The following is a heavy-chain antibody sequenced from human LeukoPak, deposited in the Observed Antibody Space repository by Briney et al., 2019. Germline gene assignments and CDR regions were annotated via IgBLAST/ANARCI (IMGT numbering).Heavy chain of an antibody. CDR3: ARATKAVADFDL. V-gene: IGHV3-53*01. Sequence: PGGSLRLSCSASGFTVSSNYLHWVRQAPGKGLEWVSMIYVGGATYDADYVMGRFTISRDNSMNMLHLQMNSLRVEDTAVYYCARATKAVADFDLWGRGALVTVFS. D-gene: IGHD6-19*01. CDR1: GFTVSSNY. CDR2: IYVGGAT. J-gene: IGHJ2*01.